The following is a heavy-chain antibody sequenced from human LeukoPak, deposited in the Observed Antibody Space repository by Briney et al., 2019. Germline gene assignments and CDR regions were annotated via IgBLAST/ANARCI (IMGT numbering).Heavy chain of an antibody. D-gene: IGHD3-10*01. CDR2: ISYDGAEK. CDR3: ARSIRPWSVVIYYYHGMDV. CDR1: GFTFSNYV. J-gene: IGHJ6*02. Sequence: PGGSLRLSCAASGFTFSNYVVHWVRQAPGKVLEGMALISYDGAEKYYADSVKGRFTISGDNSKNTLYLQVNSLGPEDSAVYYCARSIRPWSVVIYYYHGMDVWGQGTTVTVSS. V-gene: IGHV3-30-3*01.